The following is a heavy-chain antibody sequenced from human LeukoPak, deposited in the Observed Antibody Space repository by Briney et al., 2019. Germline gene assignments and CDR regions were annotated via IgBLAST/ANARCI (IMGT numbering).Heavy chain of an antibody. Sequence: GGSLRLSCAASGFXFSSYAIHWVRQAPGKGLEWVAVIPYDGTYKYYADSLKGRYTISRDNSKHTLYLQMKSLRFEDTAVYYCARAPSYCSGCRCSSIPFDYWGQGTLVNVSS. CDR2: IPYDGTYK. CDR1: GFXFSSYA. CDR3: ARAPSYCSGCRCSSIPFDY. J-gene: IGHJ4*02. D-gene: IGHD2-15*01. V-gene: IGHV3-30-3*01.